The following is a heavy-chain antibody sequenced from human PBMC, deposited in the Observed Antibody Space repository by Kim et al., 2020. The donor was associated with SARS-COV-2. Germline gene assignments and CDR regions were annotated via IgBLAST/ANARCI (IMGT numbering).Heavy chain of an antibody. CDR3: ATAPAVAGTPNDYYYYYGMHV. CDR1: GYTLIELS. Sequence: ASVKVSCKVSGYTLIELSMHWVRQAPGKGLEWMGGFDPEDAETIYAQKFQGRVTMTEDTSTDTAYMELSSLRSEDTAVYYCATAPAVAGTPNDYYYYYGMHVRGPGPPAPVS. CDR2: FDPEDAET. D-gene: IGHD6-19*01. J-gene: IGHJ6*02. V-gene: IGHV1-24*01.